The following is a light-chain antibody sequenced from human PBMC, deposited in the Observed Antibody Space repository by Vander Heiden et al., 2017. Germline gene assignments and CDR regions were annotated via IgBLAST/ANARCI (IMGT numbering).Light chain of an antibody. CDR1: GSVVGSSYL. J-gene: IGLJ2*01. CDR3: CSYSGSDTFAHVV. CDR2: EVT. V-gene: IGLV2-23*02. Sequence: QSTLPPPASVSGSPGQSNTIPRPGAGSVVGSSYLVPWYQQQPGKAPKLLIYEVTKWASGVSSRLFGSKSGNTASLTISALQAEDEASYFCCSYSGSDTFAHVVFGGGTKLTVL.